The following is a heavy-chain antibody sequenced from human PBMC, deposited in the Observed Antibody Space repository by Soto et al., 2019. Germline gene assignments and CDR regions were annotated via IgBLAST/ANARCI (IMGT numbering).Heavy chain of an antibody. CDR1: GYTLTELS. CDR3: ATDGLLCEGCHAFDV. D-gene: IGHD2-2*01. V-gene: IGHV1-24*01. J-gene: IGHJ3*01. Sequence: ASVKVSCKVSGYTLTELSMHWVRQAPGKGLEWMGGFDPEDGETIYAQKFQGRVTMTEDTSTDTAYMELSSLRSEDTAVYYCATDGLLCEGCHAFDVWGQVPMVTVSS. CDR2: FDPEDGET.